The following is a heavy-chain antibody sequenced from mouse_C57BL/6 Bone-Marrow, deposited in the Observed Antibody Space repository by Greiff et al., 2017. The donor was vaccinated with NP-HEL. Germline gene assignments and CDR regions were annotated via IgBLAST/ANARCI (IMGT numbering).Heavy chain of an antibody. D-gene: IGHD2-1*01. V-gene: IGHV1-39*01. J-gene: IGHJ3*01. CDR3: AREEDPYYGNYEAY. CDR2: INPNYGTT. CDR1: GYSFTDYN. Sequence: EVKLVESGPELVKPGASVKISCKASGYSFTDYNMNWVKQSNGKSLEWIGVINPNYGTTSYNQKFKGKATLTVDQSSSTAYMQLNSLTSEDSAVYYCAREEDPYYGNYEAYWGQGTLVTVSA.